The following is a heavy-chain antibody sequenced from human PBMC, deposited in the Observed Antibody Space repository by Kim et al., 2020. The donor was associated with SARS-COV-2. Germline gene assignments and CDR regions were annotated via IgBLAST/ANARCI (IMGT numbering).Heavy chain of an antibody. CDR3: ARGDRGAFDV. J-gene: IGHJ3*01. D-gene: IGHD3-22*01. CDR2: INSDGSIR. CDR1: KFTFSAYW. V-gene: IGHV3-74*01. Sequence: GGSLRLSCAASKFTFSAYWMHWVRQVPGKGLVWVSHINSDGSIRSYVDSVKGRFTISRDNAKNTVYLQMNSLRVEDTAVYYCARGDRGAFDVWGQGTVVTVSS.